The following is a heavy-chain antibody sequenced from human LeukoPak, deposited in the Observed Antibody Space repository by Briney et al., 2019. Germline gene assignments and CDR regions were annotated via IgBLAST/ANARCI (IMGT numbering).Heavy chain of an antibody. CDR3: AKVLYISGWSDAFDI. CDR2: ISGSGGIT. CDR1: GFTFSSYA. D-gene: IGHD6-19*01. J-gene: IGHJ3*02. V-gene: IGHV3-23*01. Sequence: GGSLRLSCAASGFTFSSYAMSWVRQAPGKGLEWVSAISGSGGITYYADSAKGRFTISRDNSKNTLYLQMNSLRAEDTAAYYCAKVLYISGWSDAFDIWGQGTMVIVSS.